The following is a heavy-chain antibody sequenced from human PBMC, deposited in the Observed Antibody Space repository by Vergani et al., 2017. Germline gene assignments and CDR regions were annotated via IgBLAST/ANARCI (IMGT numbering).Heavy chain of an antibody. Sequence: QVQLQESGPGLVKPSETLSLTCTVSGGSISSYYWSWIRQHPGKGLEWIGYIYYSGSTYYNPSLKSRVTISVDTSKNQFSLKLSSVTAADTAVYYCARGYSTSGFDYWGQGTLVTVSS. V-gene: IGHV4-59*06. J-gene: IGHJ4*02. CDR2: IYYSGST. D-gene: IGHD2-2*01. CDR1: GGSISSYY. CDR3: ARGYSTSGFDY.